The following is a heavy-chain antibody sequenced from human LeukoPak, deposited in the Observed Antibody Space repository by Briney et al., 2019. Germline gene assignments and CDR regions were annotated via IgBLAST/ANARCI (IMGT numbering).Heavy chain of an antibody. D-gene: IGHD2-2*01. CDR1: GGSISSSSYY. V-gene: IGHV4-39*07. J-gene: IGHJ6*03. CDR3: AGRTSPTYYYYYYMDV. CDR2: IYYSGST. Sequence: SETLSLNCTVSGGSISSSSYYWGWIRQPPGKGLEWIGSIYYSGSTYYNPSLKSRVTISVDTSKNQFSLKLSSVTAADTAVYYCAGRTSPTYYYYYYMDVWGKGTTVTVSS.